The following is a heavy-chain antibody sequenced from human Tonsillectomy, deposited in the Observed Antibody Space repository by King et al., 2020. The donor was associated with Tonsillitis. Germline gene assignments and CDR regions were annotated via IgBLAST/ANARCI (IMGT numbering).Heavy chain of an antibody. CDR3: AKEFPQYDNSGKDF. J-gene: IGHJ4*02. V-gene: IGHV3-30*18. CDR2: ISDDGSNE. D-gene: IGHD3-22*01. CDR1: GFTFRSYG. Sequence: VQLVESGGGVVQPGRSLRLSCAAAGFTFRSYGMQWVRQAPGKGLEWVAAISDDGSNEYYADSVKGRFTISRDNSKNTLHLQMNSLRVEDTALYYCAKEFPQYDNSGKDFWGQGTLGTVSS.